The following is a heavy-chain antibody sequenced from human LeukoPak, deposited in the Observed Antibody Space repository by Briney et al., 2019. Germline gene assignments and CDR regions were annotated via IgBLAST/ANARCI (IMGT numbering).Heavy chain of an antibody. CDR3: ARGFDSKSTYFDY. J-gene: IGHJ4*02. CDR1: GGSVSSGIYS. V-gene: IGHV4-61*01. Sequence: SETLSLTCTVSGGSVSSGIYSWSWIRQSPGKGLEWIGYISYSGSTNYNPSLKSRVTISLDTSKNQFSLKVRSVTAADTAVYYCARGFDSKSTYFDYWGQGTLVTVSS. D-gene: IGHD5-12*01. CDR2: ISYSGST.